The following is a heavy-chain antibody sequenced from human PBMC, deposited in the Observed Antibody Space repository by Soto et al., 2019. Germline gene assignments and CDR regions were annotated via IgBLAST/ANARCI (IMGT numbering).Heavy chain of an antibody. CDR3: AKARIVATITGYFDY. V-gene: IGHV3-23*01. CDR2: ISGSGGST. Sequence: ELQLLESGGGLVQPGGSLRLSCAASGFTFSSYAMSWVRQAPGKGLEWVSAISGSGGSTYYADSVKGRFTISRDNSKNTLYLQMNSLRAEDTAVYYCAKARIVATITGYFDYWGQGTLVTVSS. D-gene: IGHD5-12*01. CDR1: GFTFSSYA. J-gene: IGHJ4*02.